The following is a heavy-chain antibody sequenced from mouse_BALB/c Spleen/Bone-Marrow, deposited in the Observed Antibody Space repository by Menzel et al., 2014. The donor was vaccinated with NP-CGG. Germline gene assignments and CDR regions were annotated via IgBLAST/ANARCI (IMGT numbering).Heavy chain of an antibody. CDR1: GDSITSGY. CDR2: ISHSGST. CDR3: ARAGYRYDVGYAMDY. J-gene: IGHJ4*01. D-gene: IGHD2-14*01. Sequence: EVQLQQSGPSLVKPSQTLSLPCSVTGDSITSGYWNWIRKFPGNKLEYMGYISHSGSTYYNPSLKSRISITRDTPKNQYYLQLNSVTTEDTATYYCARAGYRYDVGYAMDYWGQGTSVTVSS. V-gene: IGHV3-8*02.